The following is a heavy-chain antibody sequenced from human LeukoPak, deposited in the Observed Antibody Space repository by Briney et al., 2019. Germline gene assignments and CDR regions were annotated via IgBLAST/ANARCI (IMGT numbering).Heavy chain of an antibody. CDR1: GYTFTSYD. J-gene: IGHJ5*02. CDR2: MNPNSGNT. Sequence: GASVKVSCKASGYTFTSYDINWVRQATGQGLEWMGWMNPNSGNTGYAQKFQGRVTMTRNTSISTAYMELRSLRSDDTAVYYCARVSVAGTGVTPNQNWFDPWGQGTLVTVSS. D-gene: IGHD6-19*01. CDR3: ARVSVAGTGVTPNQNWFDP. V-gene: IGHV1-8*01.